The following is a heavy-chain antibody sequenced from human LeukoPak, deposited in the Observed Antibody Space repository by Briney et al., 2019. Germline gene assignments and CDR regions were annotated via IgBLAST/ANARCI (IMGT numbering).Heavy chain of an antibody. J-gene: IGHJ4*02. D-gene: IGHD6-13*01. CDR3: ATSGIWYPLYFDY. Sequence: ASVKVSCKVSGYTLTELPMHWVRQAPGKGLEWMGGFDPEDGETIYAQKFQGRVTMTEDTSTDTAYMELSSLRSEDTAVYYCATSGIWYPLYFDYWGQGTLVTVSS. V-gene: IGHV1-24*01. CDR1: GYTLTELP. CDR2: FDPEDGET.